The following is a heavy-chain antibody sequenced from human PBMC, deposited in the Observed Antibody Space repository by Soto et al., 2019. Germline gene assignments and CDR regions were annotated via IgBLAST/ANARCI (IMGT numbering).Heavy chain of an antibody. CDR1: GFTFSSYV. Sequence: QPGGSLRLSCAASGFTFSSYVMSWVLQAPGKGLEWVSGISGSGGSTYYADSVKGRFTISRDNPKNTLYLQMNSLRAEDTAVYYCAKEGRYSSSRGYFDYWGQGTLVTVSS. D-gene: IGHD6-13*01. CDR2: ISGSGGST. J-gene: IGHJ4*02. CDR3: AKEGRYSSSRGYFDY. V-gene: IGHV3-23*01.